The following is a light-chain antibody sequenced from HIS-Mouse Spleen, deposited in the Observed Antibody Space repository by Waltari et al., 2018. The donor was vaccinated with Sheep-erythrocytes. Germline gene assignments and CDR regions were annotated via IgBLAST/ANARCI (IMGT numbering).Light chain of an antibody. Sequence: QSALTQPPSASGSPGPSVTISCTGTTSDVGGYNYVPWYQQHPGQAPKLMIYEVSKRPSGVPDRFSGSKSGNTASLTVSGLQAEDEADYYCSSYAGSNNWVFGGGTKLTVL. CDR1: TSDVGGYNY. J-gene: IGLJ3*02. V-gene: IGLV2-8*01. CDR2: EVS. CDR3: SSYAGSNNWV.